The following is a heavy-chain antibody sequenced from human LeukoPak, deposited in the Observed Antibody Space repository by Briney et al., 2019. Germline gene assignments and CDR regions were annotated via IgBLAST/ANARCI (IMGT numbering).Heavy chain of an antibody. Sequence: GGSLRLSCAGSGFTFVKDWMSWGRQAPGKGLEWVASINQGGSRLHYLDSVTGRFIISRDDAQNSLFLQMTRLRVDDTAVYYCARLKDDVTKLDYWGQGTLVSVSS. V-gene: IGHV3-7*01. CDR2: INQGGSRL. CDR3: ARLKDDVTKLDY. CDR1: GFTFVKDW. J-gene: IGHJ4*02. D-gene: IGHD2-8*01.